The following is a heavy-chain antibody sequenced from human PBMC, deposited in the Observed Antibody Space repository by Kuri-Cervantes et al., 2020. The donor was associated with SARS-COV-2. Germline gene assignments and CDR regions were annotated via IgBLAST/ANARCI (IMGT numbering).Heavy chain of an antibody. CDR1: GGSISSYY. V-gene: IGHV4-59*01. D-gene: IGHD2-15*01. CDR2: IYYSGST. CDR3: AKGLHIVVVVAATSWFDP. Sequence: SETLSLTCTVSGGSISSYYWSWIRQPPGKGLEWIGYIYYSGSTNYNPSLKSRVTISVDTSKNQFSLKLSSVTAADTAVYYCAKGLHIVVVVAATSWFDPWGQGTLVTISS. J-gene: IGHJ5*02.